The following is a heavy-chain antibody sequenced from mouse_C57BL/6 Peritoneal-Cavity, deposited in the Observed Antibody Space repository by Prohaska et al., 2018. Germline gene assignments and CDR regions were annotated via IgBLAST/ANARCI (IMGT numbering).Heavy chain of an antibody. J-gene: IGHJ3*01. CDR1: GYTFTSYW. D-gene: IGHD3-2*02. Sequence: QVQLQQPGAELVKPGASVKLSCKASGYTFTSYWMQWVKQRPGQGLEWIGEIDPYDSYTNYNQQVKGKATCTVDTSSSTAYMQLSSLTSEDSAVYYCAKQLRLRGFAYWGQWTLVTVSA. V-gene: IGHV1-50*01. CDR3: AKQLRLRGFAY. CDR2: IDPYDSYT.